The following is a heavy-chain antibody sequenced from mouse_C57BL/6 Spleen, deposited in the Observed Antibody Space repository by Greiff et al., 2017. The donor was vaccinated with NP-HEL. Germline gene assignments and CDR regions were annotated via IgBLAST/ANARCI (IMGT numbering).Heavy chain of an antibody. D-gene: IGHD1-1*01. CDR1: GYAFSSSW. Sequence: VKVVESGPELVKPGASVKISCKASGYAFSSSWMNWVKQRPGKGLEWIGRIYPGDGDTNYNGKFKGKATLTADKSSSTAYMQLSSLTSEDSAVYFCAPYGSDWYFDVWGTGTTVTVSS. CDR3: APYGSDWYFDV. CDR2: IYPGDGDT. V-gene: IGHV1-82*01. J-gene: IGHJ1*03.